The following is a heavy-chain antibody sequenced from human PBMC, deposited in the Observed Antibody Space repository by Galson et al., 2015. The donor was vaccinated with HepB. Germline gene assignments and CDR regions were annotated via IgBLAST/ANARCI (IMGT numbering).Heavy chain of an antibody. CDR2: ISYAGSNN. CDR3: ESDRRRIAAAGTSDWFDP. V-gene: IGHV3-30*04. Sequence: SLRLPCAVSGFTFSRYAMHWVRPAPGKGLQWVAVISYAGSNNYDSDSVKRRFTISRDNSKNTLYLQMNSLRAEETAVYYCESDRRRIAAAGTSDWFDPWGQGTLVTVSS. D-gene: IGHD6-13*01. J-gene: IGHJ5*02. CDR1: GFTFSRYA.